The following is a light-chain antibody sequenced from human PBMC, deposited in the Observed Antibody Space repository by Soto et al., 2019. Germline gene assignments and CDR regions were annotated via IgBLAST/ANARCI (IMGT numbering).Light chain of an antibody. Sequence: QSALTQPASVSGSPGQSITISCTGSSSDVGSYNLVSWYQQHPGKAPKVIIYEGGKRPSGVSNRFSGSKSGITAFLTISGLQAEDEADYYCCSYAGSYTLLFGGGTKLPVL. J-gene: IGLJ2*01. CDR3: CSYAGSYTLL. V-gene: IGLV2-23*01. CDR2: EGG. CDR1: SSDVGSYNL.